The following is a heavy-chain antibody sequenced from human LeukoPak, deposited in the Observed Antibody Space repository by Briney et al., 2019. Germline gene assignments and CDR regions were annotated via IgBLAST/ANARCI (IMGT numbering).Heavy chain of an antibody. CDR3: VRDRDGYNY. V-gene: IGHV3-74*01. CDR1: GFTFSNSL. CDR2: IDTDGSTT. Sequence: GGSLRLSCAASGFTFSNSLMHWVRQVPGKGLVWVARIDTDGSTTHYAASVKGRFTISRDNAKNTLYLQMNTLRAEDTAVYYCVRDRDGYNYWGQGTLVTVA. J-gene: IGHJ4*02. D-gene: IGHD5-24*01.